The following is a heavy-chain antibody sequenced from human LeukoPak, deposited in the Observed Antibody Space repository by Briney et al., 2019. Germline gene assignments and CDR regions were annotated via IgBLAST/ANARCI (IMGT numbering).Heavy chain of an antibody. J-gene: IGHJ4*02. D-gene: IGHD2-15*01. V-gene: IGHV4-59*12. CDR3: ARAGEGSGSTYYFDY. CDR2: IYHSGST. CDR1: GGSISSYY. Sequence: PSETLSLTCTVSGGSISSYYWSWIRQPPGKGLEWIGYIYHSGSTYYNPSLKSRVTISVDRSKNQFSLKLSSVTAADTAVYYCARAGEGSGSTYYFDYWGQGTLVTVSS.